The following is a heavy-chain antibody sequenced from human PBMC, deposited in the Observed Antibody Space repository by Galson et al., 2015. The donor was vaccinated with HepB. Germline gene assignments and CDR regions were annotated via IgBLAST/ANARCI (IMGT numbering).Heavy chain of an antibody. J-gene: IGHJ4*02. CDR2: INPNSGGT. Sequence: SVKVSCKASGYTFTGYYMHWVRQAPGQGLEWMGWINPNSGGTNYAQRFQGRVTMTRDTSISTAYMELSRLRSDDTAVYYCARDLNRGSYFDYWGQGTLVTVSS. D-gene: IGHD1-26*01. CDR3: ARDLNRGSYFDY. CDR1: GYTFTGYY. V-gene: IGHV1-2*02.